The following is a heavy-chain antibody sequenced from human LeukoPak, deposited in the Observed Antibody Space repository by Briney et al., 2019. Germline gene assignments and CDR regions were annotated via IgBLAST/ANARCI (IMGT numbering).Heavy chain of an antibody. V-gene: IGHV3-23*01. D-gene: IGHD3-3*01. CDR2: ISGSGGST. CDR1: GFTFSSFS. Sequence: GGSLRLSCAASGFTFSSFSMSWVRQAPGKGLEWVSAISGSGGSTYYADSVKGRFTISRDNSKNTLYLQMNSLRAEDTAVYYCAKDRPFSITIFGVVIISADYFDYWGQGTLVTVSS. J-gene: IGHJ4*02. CDR3: AKDRPFSITIFGVVIISADYFDY.